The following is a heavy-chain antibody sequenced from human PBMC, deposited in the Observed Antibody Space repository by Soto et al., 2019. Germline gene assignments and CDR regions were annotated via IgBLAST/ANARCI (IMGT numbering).Heavy chain of an antibody. CDR3: ARAESGWPIDY. Sequence: QVQLVESGGGVVQPGRSLRLSCAASGFTFSNYGMHWVRQAPGKGLEWVAVIWYDGSNKYYADSVKGRFTIYRDNSKNTLFLKMNSLRAEDTDVYYCARAESGWPIDYWGQGTLVTVSS. J-gene: IGHJ4*02. CDR2: IWYDGSNK. D-gene: IGHD6-19*01. V-gene: IGHV3-33*01. CDR1: GFTFSNYG.